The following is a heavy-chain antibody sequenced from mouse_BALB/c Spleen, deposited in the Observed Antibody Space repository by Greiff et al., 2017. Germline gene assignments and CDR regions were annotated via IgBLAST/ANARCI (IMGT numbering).Heavy chain of an antibody. J-gene: IGHJ4*01. CDR3: ARDWATYAMDY. D-gene: IGHD4-1*02. V-gene: IGHV7-3*02. CDR2: IRNKANGYTT. CDR1: GFTFTDYY. Sequence: EVQVVESGGGLVQPGGSLRLSCATSGFTFTDYYMSWVRQPPGKALEWLGFIRNKANGYTTEYSASVKGRFTISRDNSQSILYLQMNTLRAEDSATYYCARDWATYAMDYWGQGTSVTVSS.